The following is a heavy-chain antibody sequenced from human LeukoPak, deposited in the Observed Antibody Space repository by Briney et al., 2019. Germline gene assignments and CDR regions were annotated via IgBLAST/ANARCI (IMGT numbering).Heavy chain of an antibody. CDR3: AKDWGTMIVVVITPGAFDI. CDR1: GFTFSSYA. D-gene: IGHD3-22*01. CDR2: ISGSGGST. V-gene: IGHV3-23*01. Sequence: GGSLRLSCAASGFTFSSYAMSWVRQAPGKGLEWVSAISGSGGSTYYADSVKGRFTIPRDNSKNTLYLQMNSLRAEDTAVYYCAKDWGTMIVVVITPGAFDIWGQGTMVTVSS. J-gene: IGHJ3*02.